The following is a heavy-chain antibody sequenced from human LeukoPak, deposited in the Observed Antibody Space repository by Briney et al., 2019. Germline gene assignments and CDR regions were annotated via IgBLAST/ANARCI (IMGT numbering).Heavy chain of an antibody. CDR1: GFTFSSYA. CDR3: AKGRGATVVANFDY. CDR2: IGGSGGST. D-gene: IGHD4-23*01. J-gene: IGHJ4*02. V-gene: IGHV3-23*01. Sequence: GGSLRLSCAASGFTFSSYAMSWVRQAPGKGLEWVSGIGGSGGSTYYADSVKGRFTISRDNSKNTLYLQMNSLRAEDTAVYYCAKGRGATVVANFDYWGQGTLVTVSS.